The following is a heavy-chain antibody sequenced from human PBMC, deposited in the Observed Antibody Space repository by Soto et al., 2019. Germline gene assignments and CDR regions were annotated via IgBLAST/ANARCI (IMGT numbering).Heavy chain of an antibody. V-gene: IGHV3-21*06. J-gene: IGHJ4*02. CDR1: GFTFTRYS. Sequence: GGSLRLSCAASGFTFTRYSMNWVRQAPGKGLEWVPSIISTTNYIYYGDSMTGRFTISRDNAKNSLYLEMNSLRAGDTAVYYCARESEDLTSNFDYWGQGTLVTVSS. CDR2: IISTTNYI. CDR3: ARESEDLTSNFDY.